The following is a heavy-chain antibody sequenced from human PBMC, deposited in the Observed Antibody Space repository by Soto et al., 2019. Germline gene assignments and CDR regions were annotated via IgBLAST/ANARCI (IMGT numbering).Heavy chain of an antibody. CDR1: GFTFGSYA. D-gene: IGHD3-16*01. CDR3: AKDRMSAFYPTFFDQ. V-gene: IGHV3-23*01. J-gene: IGHJ4*02. Sequence: EVQLLESGGDLVQPGGSLRLSCAASGFTFGSYAMSWVRQAPGKGPECLSGISGSGDRTYYADSVKGRFTISRDNSKKTLYLEMEGLIAEDTAVYYCAKDRMSAFYPTFFDQWGQGTLVTVSS. CDR2: ISGSGDRT.